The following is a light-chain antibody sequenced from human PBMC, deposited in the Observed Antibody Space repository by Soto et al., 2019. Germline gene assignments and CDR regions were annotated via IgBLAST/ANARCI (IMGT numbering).Light chain of an antibody. CDR1: SSDVGGYNY. CDR2: DVS. J-gene: IGLJ3*02. Sequence: QSALTQPRSVSGSPGQSVTISCTGTSSDVGGYNYVSWYQQHPGKAPKLMIYDVSKRPSGVPDRFSGSKSGNTASLTISGLQAEDEADYYCCSYAGSYTVGVFGGGTKFTVL. CDR3: CSYAGSYTVGV. V-gene: IGLV2-11*01.